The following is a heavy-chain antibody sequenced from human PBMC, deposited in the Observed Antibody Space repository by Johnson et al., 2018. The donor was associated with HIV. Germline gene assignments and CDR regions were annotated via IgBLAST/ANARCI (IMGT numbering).Heavy chain of an antibody. CDR3: ARVAQSIAARPEAFDI. J-gene: IGHJ3*02. CDR2: ISFDGNNK. CDR1: AFTFSSYG. Sequence: QVQLVESGGGVVQPGRSLRLSCAASAFTFSSYGMHWVRQAPGKGLEWVAVISFDGNNKYYVDSVKGRFTISRDNAKNSLDLEMNSLRAEDTAVYYCARVAQSIAARPEAFDIWGQGTMVTVSS. D-gene: IGHD6-6*01. V-gene: IGHV3-30*03.